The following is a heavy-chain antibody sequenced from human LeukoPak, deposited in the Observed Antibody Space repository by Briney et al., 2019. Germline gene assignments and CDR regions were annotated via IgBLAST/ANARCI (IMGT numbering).Heavy chain of an antibody. CDR2: IWYDGSNK. CDR1: GFTFSSYG. J-gene: IGHJ4*02. D-gene: IGHD2-21*02. Sequence: PGGSLGLSCAASGFTFSSYGMHWVRQAPGKGLEWVAVIWYDGSNKYYADSVKGRFTISRDNSKNTLYLQMNSLRAEDTAVYYCARGLLDCGGDCYSLTPDYWGQGTLVTVSS. CDR3: ARGLLDCGGDCYSLTPDY. V-gene: IGHV3-33*01.